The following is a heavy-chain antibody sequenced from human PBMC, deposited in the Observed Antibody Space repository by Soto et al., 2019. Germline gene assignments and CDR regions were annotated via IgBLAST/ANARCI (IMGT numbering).Heavy chain of an antibody. D-gene: IGHD4-17*01. J-gene: IGHJ5*02. CDR1: GFTFSSYS. V-gene: IGHV3-21*01. Sequence: EVQLVESGGGLVQPGGSLRLSCAASGFTFSSYSMHWVRQAPGKGLEWVSSISSRSRSIYYADSQKGRFTISRDNSKNSLYPQINSLRAEDTAVYYCARDRGDYEGLVPYSFIPWRQGTLVTVSS. CDR3: ARDRGDYEGLVPYSFIP. CDR2: ISSRSRSI.